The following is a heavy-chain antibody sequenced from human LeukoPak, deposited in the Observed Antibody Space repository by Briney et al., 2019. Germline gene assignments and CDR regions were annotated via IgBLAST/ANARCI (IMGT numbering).Heavy chain of an antibody. CDR3: ARDGKQQLAYGWFDP. CDR1: GYTFTSYG. J-gene: IGHJ5*02. CDR2: ISAYNGNT. V-gene: IGHV1-18*01. D-gene: IGHD6-13*01. Sequence: ASVKVSCKASGYTFTSYGISWVRQAPGQGLEWMGWISAYNGNTNYTQKLQGRVTMTTDTSTNTAYMELRSLRSDDTAVYYCARDGKQQLAYGWFDPWGQGTLVTVSS.